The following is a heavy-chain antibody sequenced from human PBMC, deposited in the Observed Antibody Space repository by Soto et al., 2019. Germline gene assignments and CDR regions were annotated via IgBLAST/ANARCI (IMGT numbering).Heavy chain of an antibody. CDR3: ARGGSGSGFDY. Sequence: QVQLVQSGAEVQKPGASVKVSCKASGYTFTTYDISWVRQAPGQGLEWMGWISGNNGNTNYAQKLQGRVTMTRDTSTSTAYMDLRSLRSHDTAVYYCARGGSGSGFDYWGQGTLVTVSS. J-gene: IGHJ4*02. CDR1: GYTFTTYD. D-gene: IGHD3-10*01. CDR2: ISGNNGNT. V-gene: IGHV1-18*04.